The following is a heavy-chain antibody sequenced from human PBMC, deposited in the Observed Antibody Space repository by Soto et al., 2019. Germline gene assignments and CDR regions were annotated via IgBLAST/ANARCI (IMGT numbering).Heavy chain of an antibody. CDR2: ISNSFSDGNT. CDR3: AKVFSPEGGNYFDH. Sequence: GGSLRLSCAASGFTFSNYAMDWVRQAPGKGLEWVSAISNSFSDGNTHYADSVRGRFTISRDNDKNTVFLEMNSLRAEDTAVYYCAKVFSPEGGNYFDHWGQGTLVTVSS. V-gene: IGHV3-23*01. CDR1: GFTFSNYA. J-gene: IGHJ4*02.